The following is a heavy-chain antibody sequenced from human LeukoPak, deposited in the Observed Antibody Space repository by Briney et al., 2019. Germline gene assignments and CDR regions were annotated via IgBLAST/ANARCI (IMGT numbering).Heavy chain of an antibody. CDR2: ISSSSSYI. CDR1: GFTFSSYS. D-gene: IGHD4/OR15-4a*01. V-gene: IGHV3-21*01. J-gene: IGHJ3*02. Sequence: GGSLRLSCAASGFTFSSYSMNWVRQAPGKGLEWVSSISSSSSYIYYADSVEGRFTISRDNAKNSLYLQMNSLRAEDTAVYYCARDSLNAFDIWGQGTMVTVSS. CDR3: ARDSLNAFDI.